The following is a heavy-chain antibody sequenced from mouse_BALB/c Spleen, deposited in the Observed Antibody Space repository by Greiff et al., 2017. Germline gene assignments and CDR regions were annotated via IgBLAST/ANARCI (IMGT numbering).Heavy chain of an antibody. Sequence: EVQLQQSGTVLARPGASVKMSCKASGYSFTSYWMHWVKQRPGQGLEWIGAIYPGNSDTSYNQKFKGKAKLTAVTSASTAYMELSSLTNEDSAVYYCTRDGSRRSPYAMDYWGQGTSVTVSS. CDR1: GYSFTSYW. V-gene: IGHV1-5*01. J-gene: IGHJ4*01. CDR3: TRDGSRRSPYAMDY. D-gene: IGHD1-1*01. CDR2: IYPGNSDT.